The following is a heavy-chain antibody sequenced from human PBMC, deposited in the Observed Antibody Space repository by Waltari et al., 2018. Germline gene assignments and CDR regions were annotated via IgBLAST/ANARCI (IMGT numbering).Heavy chain of an antibody. Sequence: QLQLQESGPGLVKPSETLSLTCTVSGGSISSSSYYWGWIRQPPGKGLEWIGSIYYSGSTYYNPSLKSRVTISVDTSKNQFSLKLSSVTAADTAVYYCARDNGMTSVVPYYFDYWGQGTLVTVSS. CDR1: GGSISSSSYY. CDR2: IYYSGST. D-gene: IGHD4-17*01. J-gene: IGHJ4*02. CDR3: ARDNGMTSVVPYYFDY. V-gene: IGHV4-39*07.